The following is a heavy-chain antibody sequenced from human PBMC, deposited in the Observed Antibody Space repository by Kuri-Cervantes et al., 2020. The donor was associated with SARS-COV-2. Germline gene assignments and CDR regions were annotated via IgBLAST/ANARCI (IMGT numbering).Heavy chain of an antibody. Sequence: SLKISCAASGFTFDDYAMHWVRQAPGKGLEWVSGISWNSGSIGYADSVKGRFTISRDNSKNTLYLQMNSLRAEDTAVYYCARDVGYYGSGSYTRYYYGMDVWGQGTTVTVSS. CDR2: ISWNSGSI. D-gene: IGHD3-10*01. CDR3: ARDVGYYGSGSYTRYYYGMDV. CDR1: GFTFDDYA. V-gene: IGHV3-9*01. J-gene: IGHJ6*02.